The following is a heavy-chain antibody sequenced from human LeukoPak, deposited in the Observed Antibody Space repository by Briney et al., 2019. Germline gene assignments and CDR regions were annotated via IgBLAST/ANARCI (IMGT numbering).Heavy chain of an antibody. CDR1: GFNFGSYS. CDR2: ISADSATT. V-gene: IGHV3-23*01. J-gene: IGHJ4*02. D-gene: IGHD1-1*01. CDR3: ARDHQLGLDY. Sequence: GGSLRLSCAASGFNFGSYSMTWVRQAPGKGLEWVSVISADSATTFYADSVKGRFTISRDNAKNSLYLQMNSLRAEDTAVYYCARDHQLGLDYWGQGTLVTVSS.